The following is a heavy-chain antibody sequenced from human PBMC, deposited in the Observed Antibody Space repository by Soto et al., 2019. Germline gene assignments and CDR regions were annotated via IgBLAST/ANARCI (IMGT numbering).Heavy chain of an antibody. CDR1: GFTFSSYS. CDR3: ARVRPLGL. Sequence: PGGSLRLSCAASGFTFSSYSMNWVRQAPGKGLEWVSYISSSSSTIYYADSVKGRFTISRDNAKNSLYLQMNSLGAEDTAVYYCARVRPLGLWGQGTLVTVSS. J-gene: IGHJ4*02. V-gene: IGHV3-48*01. D-gene: IGHD5-12*01. CDR2: ISSSSSTI.